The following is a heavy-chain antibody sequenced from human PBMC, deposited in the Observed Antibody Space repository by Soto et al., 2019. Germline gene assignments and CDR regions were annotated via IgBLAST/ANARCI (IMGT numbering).Heavy chain of an antibody. CDR3: ATQGLTTYYFGY. V-gene: IGHV5-10-1*01. Sequence: GESLKISCKVSGYSFASQWISWVRQVPGKGQEWMGRIDPSESYTTYNPSFQGHVTFSADESITTAYLQWRSLEASDTAIYYCATQGLTTYYFGYWGQGTLVTVSS. CDR2: IDPSESYT. CDR1: GYSFASQW. J-gene: IGHJ4*02.